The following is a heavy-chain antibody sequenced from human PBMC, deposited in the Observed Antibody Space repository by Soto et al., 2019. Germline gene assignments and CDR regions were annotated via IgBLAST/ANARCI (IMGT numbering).Heavy chain of an antibody. CDR1: VYSFTAYY. J-gene: IGHJ4*02. D-gene: IGHD3-22*01. V-gene: IGHV1-46*03. CDR2: INPSGGRT. CDR3: AGLYHYDSSGYYDY. Sequence: SVNVSCKASVYSFTAYYMHGVRQAPGQGLEWMGIINPSGGRTTYAQKFQGRVTMTRDTSTSTFHMELRSLTSEDTAVYYCAGLYHYDSSGYYDYWGQGTLVTVSS.